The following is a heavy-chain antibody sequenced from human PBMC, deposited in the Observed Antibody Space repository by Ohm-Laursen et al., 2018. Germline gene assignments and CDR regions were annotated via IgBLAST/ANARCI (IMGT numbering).Heavy chain of an antibody. CDR1: GFTVSGNY. J-gene: IGHJ4*02. CDR3: AKEKESSGFFDY. CDR2: INGGGSRT. V-gene: IGHV3-23*01. Sequence: GSLRLSCTASGFTVSGNYMSWVRQAPGKGLEWVSAINGGGSRTYFADSVKGRFAISRDNYRKTVYLQMNSLRGEDTAVYYCAKEKESSGFFDYWGQGTLGTVSS. D-gene: IGHD3-22*01.